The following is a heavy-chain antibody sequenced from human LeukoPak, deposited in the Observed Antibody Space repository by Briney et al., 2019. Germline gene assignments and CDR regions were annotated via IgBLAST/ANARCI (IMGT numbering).Heavy chain of an antibody. CDR2: IYSGGST. CDR1: GFTVSSNY. D-gene: IGHD5-18*01. Sequence: PGGSLRLSCAASGFTVSSNYMSWVRQAPGKGLEWVSVIYSGGSTYYADSVKGRFTISRDNSKNTLYLQMNSLRAEDTAVYYCAKVGYSYGFDFDYWGQGTLVTVSS. V-gene: IGHV3-53*05. J-gene: IGHJ4*02. CDR3: AKVGYSYGFDFDY.